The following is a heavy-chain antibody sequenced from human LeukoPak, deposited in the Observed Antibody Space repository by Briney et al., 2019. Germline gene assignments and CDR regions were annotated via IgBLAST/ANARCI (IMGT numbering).Heavy chain of an antibody. D-gene: IGHD3-10*01. J-gene: IGHJ4*02. CDR3: ARGVLLWFGETYYFDY. CDR1: GGSFSGYY. CDR2: INHSGST. Sequence: SETLSLTCAAYGGSFSGYYWSWIRQPPGKGLEWIGEINHSGSTNYNPSLKSRVTISVDTSKNQFSLKLSSVTASDTAVYYCARGVLLWFGETYYFDYWGQGTLVTVSS. V-gene: IGHV4-34*01.